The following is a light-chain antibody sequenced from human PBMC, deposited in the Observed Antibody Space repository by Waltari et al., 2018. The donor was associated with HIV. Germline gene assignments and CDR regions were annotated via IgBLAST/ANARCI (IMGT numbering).Light chain of an antibody. V-gene: IGLV1-44*01. Sequence: QSVLTQPPSASGPPGRRVTISCSGSSPHIGSNTVNWYQQLPETAPKLLIYSNNQRPSGVPDRFSGSKSGTSASLAISGLQSEDEADYYCATWDDSLSWVFGGGTKLTVL. CDR2: SNN. J-gene: IGLJ3*02. CDR3: ATWDDSLSWV. CDR1: SPHIGSNT.